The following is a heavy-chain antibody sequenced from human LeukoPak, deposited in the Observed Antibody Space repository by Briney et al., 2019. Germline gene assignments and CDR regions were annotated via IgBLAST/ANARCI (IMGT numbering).Heavy chain of an antibody. Sequence: SETLSLTCTVSDGSISSYYWNWIRQPPGKGLEWIGFIYDSGSTNYNPSLYSRLTISVDTSKNQFSLKLTSVTAADTAVYYCARARRGYGSFDSWGQGTLVTVSS. J-gene: IGHJ4*02. V-gene: IGHV4-59*01. CDR2: IYDSGST. CDR3: ARARRGYGSFDS. D-gene: IGHD1-1*01. CDR1: DGSISSYY.